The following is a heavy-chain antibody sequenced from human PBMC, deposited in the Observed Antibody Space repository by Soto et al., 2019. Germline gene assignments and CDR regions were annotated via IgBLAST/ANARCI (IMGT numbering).Heavy chain of an antibody. CDR2: ISGSGGST. CDR3: AKEVYCSGGSCSNWFDP. J-gene: IGHJ5*02. CDR1: GFTFSSYA. V-gene: IGHV3-23*01. D-gene: IGHD2-15*01. Sequence: GGSLRLSCAASGFTFSSYAMSWVRQAPGKGLEWVSAISGSGGSTYYADSVKGRFTISRDNSKNTLYLQMNSLRAEDTAVYYCAKEVYCSGGSCSNWFDPWGQGTLVTVSS.